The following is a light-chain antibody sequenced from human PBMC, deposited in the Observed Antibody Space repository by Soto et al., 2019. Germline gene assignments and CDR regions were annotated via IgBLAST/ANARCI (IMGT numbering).Light chain of an antibody. CDR1: SSDVGNYNF. CDR2: QVT. Sequence: QSALTQPASVSGSPGQSITISCTGTSSDVGNYNFVSWYQHHAGTAPKLIIYQVTNRPSGVSDRFSGSKSGDTASLTISGLQAEDEADYYCTSYTAFRTDILFGGGTMLTVL. CDR3: TSYTAFRTDIL. J-gene: IGLJ2*01. V-gene: IGLV2-14*01.